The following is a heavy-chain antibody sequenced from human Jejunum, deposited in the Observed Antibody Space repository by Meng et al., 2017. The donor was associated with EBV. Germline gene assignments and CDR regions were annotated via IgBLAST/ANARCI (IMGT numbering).Heavy chain of an antibody. CDR2: IYHTGGT. Sequence: QVQLQDSGPGLVKPSGTLSLTGAVSGDSISSTNWWTWVRQPPGKGLEWIGEIYHTGGTNYNPSLKSRVAISVDKSKSQFSVELNSVTAADTAIYYCASHSSRSPGILDYWGQGTLVTVSS. V-gene: IGHV4-4*02. J-gene: IGHJ4*02. CDR3: ASHSSRSPGILDY. D-gene: IGHD2-2*01. CDR1: GDSISSTNW.